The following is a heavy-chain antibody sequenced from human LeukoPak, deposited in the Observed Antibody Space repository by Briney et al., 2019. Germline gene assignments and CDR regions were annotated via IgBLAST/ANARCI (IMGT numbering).Heavy chain of an antibody. V-gene: IGHV1-18*01. Sequence: ASVKVSCKASGYIFTSYCISWVRQAPGQGLEWMGWISVYIGNTNYQQRLKGRVTMTTDTSTTTAYMELRSMRSDDTAVYYCARDINGYYYDSHGYYPTALWGQGTLVTVSS. J-gene: IGHJ4*02. CDR1: GYIFTSYC. CDR2: ISVYIGNT. D-gene: IGHD3-22*01. CDR3: ARDINGYYYDSHGYYPTAL.